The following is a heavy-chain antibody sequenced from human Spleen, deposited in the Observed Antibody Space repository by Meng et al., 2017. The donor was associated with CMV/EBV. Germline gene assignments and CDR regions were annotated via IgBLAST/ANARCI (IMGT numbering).Heavy chain of an antibody. Sequence: ASLKVSCKASGYTFTSYDINWVRQATGQGLEWMGWMNPNSGNTGYAQKFQGRVTMTRNTSISTAYMELSSLRSEDTAVYYCARGLGGSVVVPAAIDYYYYGMDVWGQGTTVTVSS. CDR3: ARGLGGSVVVPAAIDYYYYGMDV. J-gene: IGHJ6*02. V-gene: IGHV1-8*01. CDR2: MNPNSGNT. D-gene: IGHD2-2*02. CDR1: GYTFTSYD.